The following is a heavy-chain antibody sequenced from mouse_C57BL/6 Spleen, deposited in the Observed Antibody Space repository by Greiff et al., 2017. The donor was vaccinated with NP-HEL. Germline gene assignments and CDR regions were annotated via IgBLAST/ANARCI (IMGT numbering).Heavy chain of an antibody. CDR2: IDPSDSYT. Sequence: QVQLQQPGAELVMPGASVKLSCKASGYTFTSYWMHWVKQRPGQGLEWIGEIDPSDSYTNYNQKFKGKSTLTVDKSSSTAYMQLSSLTSEDSAVYYCARMDDGLYYYAMDYWGQGTSVTVSS. J-gene: IGHJ4*01. V-gene: IGHV1-69*01. D-gene: IGHD2-3*01. CDR3: ARMDDGLYYYAMDY. CDR1: GYTFTSYW.